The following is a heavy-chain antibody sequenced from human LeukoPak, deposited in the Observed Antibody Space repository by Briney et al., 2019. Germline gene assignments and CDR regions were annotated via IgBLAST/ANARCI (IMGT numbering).Heavy chain of an antibody. J-gene: IGHJ5*02. CDR3: ARGGILEWLLYWFDP. CDR2: IFYSGST. Sequence: SGTLSLTCAVSGGSISSSNWWSWVRQPPGKGLEWIGYIFYSGSTNYIPSLKSRVTISVDRPKNQFSLKLSSVTAADTAVYYCARGGILEWLLYWFDPWGQGTLVTVSS. D-gene: IGHD3-3*01. V-gene: IGHV4-4*02. CDR1: GGSISSSNW.